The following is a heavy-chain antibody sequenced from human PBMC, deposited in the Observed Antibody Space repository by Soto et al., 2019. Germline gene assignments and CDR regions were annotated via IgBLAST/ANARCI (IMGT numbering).Heavy chain of an antibody. CDR2: ISYDGSNK. CDR3: ARPNQRITIYV. CDR1: GFTFSSYA. D-gene: IGHD3-9*01. Sequence: QVQLVESGGGVVQPGRSLRLSCAASGFTFSSYAMHWVRQAPGKGLEWVAVISYDGSNKYYADYVKGRFTISRDNSKNTLYLQMTSLRAEETAVYYCARPNQRITIYVWGQGTTVTVSS. J-gene: IGHJ6*02. V-gene: IGHV3-30-3*01.